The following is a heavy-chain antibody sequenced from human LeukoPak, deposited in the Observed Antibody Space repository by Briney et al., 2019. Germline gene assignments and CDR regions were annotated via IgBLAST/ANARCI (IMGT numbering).Heavy chain of an antibody. CDR2: IYHSGST. V-gene: IGHV4-38-2*02. CDR1: GYSISSGYY. CDR3: ARERRPVGASFDY. J-gene: IGHJ4*02. Sequence: SETLSLTCTVSGYSISSGYYWGWIRQPPGKGLEWIGSIYHSGSTYYNPSLKSRVTISVDTSKNQFSLKLSSVTAADTAVYYCARERRPVGASFDYWGQGSLVTVSS. D-gene: IGHD1-26*01.